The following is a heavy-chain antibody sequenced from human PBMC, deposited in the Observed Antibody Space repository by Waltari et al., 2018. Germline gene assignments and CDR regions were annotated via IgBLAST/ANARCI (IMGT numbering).Heavy chain of an antibody. V-gene: IGHV4-4*07. Sequence: QVQLQESGPGLVKPSETLSLTCTVSGGSISSYYWSWIRQPAGRGLEWIGRIYTSGSTNYNPSLKSRVTMSVDTSKNQFSLKLSSGTAADTAVYYCAGGGSSSWFQARDSDWFDPWGQGTLVTVSS. CDR1: GGSISSYY. CDR3: AGGGSSSWFQARDSDWFDP. J-gene: IGHJ5*02. D-gene: IGHD6-13*01. CDR2: IYTSGST.